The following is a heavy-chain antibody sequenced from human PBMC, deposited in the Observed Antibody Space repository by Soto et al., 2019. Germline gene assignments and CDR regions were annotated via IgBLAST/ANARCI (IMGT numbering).Heavy chain of an antibody. D-gene: IGHD3-3*01. CDR3: ARLGDFWSGYRIPPHYWYGMDV. CDR1: GYSFTSYW. Sequence: GESLKIACNGSGYSFTSYWISWVRQMPGKGLEWMGRIDPSDSYTNYSPSFQGHVTISADKSISTAYLQWSSLKASDTAMYYCARLGDFWSGYRIPPHYWYGMDVWGQGTTVTVSS. V-gene: IGHV5-10-1*01. J-gene: IGHJ6*02. CDR2: IDPSDSYT.